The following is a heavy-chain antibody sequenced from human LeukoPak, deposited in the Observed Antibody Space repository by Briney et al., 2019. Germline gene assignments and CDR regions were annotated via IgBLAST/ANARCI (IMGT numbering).Heavy chain of an antibody. D-gene: IGHD3-16*01. CDR1: GYTFTDYH. CDR3: ARQTDHGGNFWYFDL. J-gene: IGHJ2*01. V-gene: IGHV1-2*02. CDR2: INPKSGFA. Sequence: ASVKVSCKASGYTFTDYHIYWLRQAPGQGLECMGWINPKSGFADYSQKFQGTITMTWDASISTAYVEVSRLTFDDTAFYYCARQTDHGGNFWYFDLWGRGTLVTVSS.